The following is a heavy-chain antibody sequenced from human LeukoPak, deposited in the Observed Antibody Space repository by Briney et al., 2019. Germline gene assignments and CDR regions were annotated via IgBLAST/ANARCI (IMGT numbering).Heavy chain of an antibody. CDR1: GFTVSSNY. V-gene: IGHV3-66*01. J-gene: IGHJ4*02. Sequence: GGSLRLSCAASGFTVSSNYMSWVRQAPGKGLEWVSVIYSGGSTYYTDSVKGRFTISRDNSKNTLYLQMNSLRAEDTAVYYCARADSSSIFDYWGQGTLVTVSS. CDR3: ARADSSSIFDY. D-gene: IGHD6-6*01. CDR2: IYSGGST.